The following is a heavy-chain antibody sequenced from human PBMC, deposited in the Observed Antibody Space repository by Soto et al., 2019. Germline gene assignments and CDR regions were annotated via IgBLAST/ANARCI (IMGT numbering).Heavy chain of an antibody. CDR3: ARGPDPYFNDY. J-gene: IGHJ4*02. D-gene: IGHD2-8*01. Sequence: QVQLVQSGAEVKKPGASVKVSCKASGYTFTSYDINWVRQATGQGLEWMGWMNPNNNKTGYAQKFQGRVTMTRNTSISTAYMELSSLGSEDSAVYYCARGPDPYFNDYWGQGTLVTVSS. CDR2: MNPNNNKT. CDR1: GYTFTSYD. V-gene: IGHV1-8*01.